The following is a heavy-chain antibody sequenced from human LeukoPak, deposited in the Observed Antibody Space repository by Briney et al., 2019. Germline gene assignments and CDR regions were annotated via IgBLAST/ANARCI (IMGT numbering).Heavy chain of an antibody. Sequence: GGSLRLSCAASGFSFSNYAMSWVRQAPARGLEWVSSLRGDGDTFYADSVKGRFTLSRDDSRNTVYLQLNNLRVEDTAVYYCAKGGITGTTLIDYWGQGTLVTVSS. CDR1: GFSFSNYA. CDR2: LRGDGDT. V-gene: IGHV3-23*01. D-gene: IGHD1-7*01. J-gene: IGHJ4*02. CDR3: AKGGITGTTLIDY.